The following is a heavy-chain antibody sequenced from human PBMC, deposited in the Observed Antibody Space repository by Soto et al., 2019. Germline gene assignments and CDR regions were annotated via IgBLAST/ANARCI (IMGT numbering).Heavy chain of an antibody. Sequence: ASVKVSCKASGGTFSSYAISWVRQAPGQGLEWMGGIIPIFGTANYAQKFQGRVTITADESTSTAYMELSSLRSEDTAVYYCARDGGGATDHYYYYGMDVWGQGTTVTVSS. CDR3: ARDGGGATDHYYYYGMDV. V-gene: IGHV1-69*13. CDR1: GGTFSSYA. CDR2: IIPIFGTA. J-gene: IGHJ6*02. D-gene: IGHD1-26*01.